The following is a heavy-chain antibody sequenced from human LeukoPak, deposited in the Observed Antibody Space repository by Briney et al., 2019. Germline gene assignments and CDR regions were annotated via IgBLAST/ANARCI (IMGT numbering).Heavy chain of an antibody. V-gene: IGHV3-53*01. J-gene: IGHJ4*02. CDR1: GFTVSSNY. D-gene: IGHD4-17*01. Sequence: GGSLRLSCAASGFTVSSNYMSWVRQAPGKGLEWVSVIYSGGSTYYADYVKGRFTISRDKSKNTLYLQMNSLRAEDTAVYYCAREGMTTVTNWGPGTLVTVSS. CDR3: AREGMTTVTN. CDR2: IYSGGST.